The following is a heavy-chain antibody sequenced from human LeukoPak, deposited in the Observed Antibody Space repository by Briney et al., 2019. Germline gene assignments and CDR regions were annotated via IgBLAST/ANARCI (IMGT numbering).Heavy chain of an antibody. CDR1: GFTVSSNY. CDR3: ATTVTTGTGDY. Sequence: GGSLRLSCAASGFTVSSNYMSWVRQAPGEGLEWVSVICSGGSTYYADSVKSRFTISRDNSKNTLYLQMNSLRAEDTAVYYCATTVTTGTGDYWGQGTLVTVSS. D-gene: IGHD4-17*01. J-gene: IGHJ4*02. CDR2: ICSGGST. V-gene: IGHV3-66*01.